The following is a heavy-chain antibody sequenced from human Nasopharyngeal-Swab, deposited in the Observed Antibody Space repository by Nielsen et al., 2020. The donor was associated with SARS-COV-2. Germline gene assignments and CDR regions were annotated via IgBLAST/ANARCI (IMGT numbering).Heavy chain of an antibody. CDR1: GFTFSSYA. V-gene: IGHV3-30*04. CDR3: ARPLTGYYYFDY. D-gene: IGHD3-9*01. CDR2: ISYDGSNK. J-gene: IGHJ4*02. Sequence: GESLKISCVASGFTFSSYAMHWVRQAPGKGLEWVAVISYDGSNKYHADSVKGRFTISRDNSKNTLYLQMNSLRAEDTAVYYCARPLTGYYYFDYWGQGTLVTVSS.